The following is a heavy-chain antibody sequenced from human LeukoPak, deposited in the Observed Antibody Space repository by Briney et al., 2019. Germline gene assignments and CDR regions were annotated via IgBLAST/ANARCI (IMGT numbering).Heavy chain of an antibody. CDR3: ARFTHILTANDAFDI. J-gene: IGHJ3*02. CDR1: GFTSSNYA. Sequence: GRSLRLSCAVSGFTSSNYAMSWVRQSPGKGLEWVSLISARGDRTYYADSVKGRFTISRDNAKNSLYLQMNSLRAEDTAVYYCARFTHILTANDAFDIWGQGTMVTVSS. V-gene: IGHV3-23*01. D-gene: IGHD3-9*01. CDR2: ISARGDRT.